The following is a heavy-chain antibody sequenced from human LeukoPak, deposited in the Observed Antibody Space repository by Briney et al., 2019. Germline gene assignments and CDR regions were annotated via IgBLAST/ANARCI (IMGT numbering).Heavy chain of an antibody. CDR3: ARRKNYYYGMDV. CDR1: GFTFSTYV. Sequence: PGGSLRLSCAASGFTFSTYVMNWFRQAPGKGLEWVSVIYSGGSTYYANSVKGRFTISRDNSKNTLYLQMNSLRAEDTAVYYCARRKNYYYGMDVWGQGTTVTVSS. V-gene: IGHV3-66*01. J-gene: IGHJ6*02. CDR2: IYSGGST.